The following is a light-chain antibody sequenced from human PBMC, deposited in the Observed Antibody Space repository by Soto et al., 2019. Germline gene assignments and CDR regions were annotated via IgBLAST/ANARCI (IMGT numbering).Light chain of an antibody. Sequence: DIQMTQSPSTLSASVRDRVSITCRASQSISSWLAWYQQKPGKAPKLLIYDASSLESGVPSRFSGSGSGTEFTLTISSLQPDDFATYYCHQYNSFPWTFGQGTKVEIK. J-gene: IGKJ1*01. CDR1: QSISSW. CDR3: HQYNSFPWT. V-gene: IGKV1-5*01. CDR2: DAS.